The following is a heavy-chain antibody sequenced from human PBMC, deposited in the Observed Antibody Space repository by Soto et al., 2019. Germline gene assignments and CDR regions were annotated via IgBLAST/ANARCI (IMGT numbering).Heavy chain of an antibody. CDR2: ISGSGGST. V-gene: IGHV3-23*01. D-gene: IGHD2-2*02. CDR1: GFTFSSYA. CDR3: AKDTGYCSSTSCYTSYYYYYGMDV. Sequence: PGGSLRLSCAASGFTFSSYAMSWVRQAPGKGLEWVSAISGSGGSTYYADSVKGRFTISRDNSKNTLYLQMNSLRAEDTAVYYCAKDTGYCSSTSCYTSYYYYYGMDVWGQGTTVTVSS. J-gene: IGHJ6*02.